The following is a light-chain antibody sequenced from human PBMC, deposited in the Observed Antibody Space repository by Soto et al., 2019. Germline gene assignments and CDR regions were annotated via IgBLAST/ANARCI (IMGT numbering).Light chain of an antibody. V-gene: IGKV3-15*01. CDR2: DTS. J-gene: IGKJ1*01. CDR3: LHYNKRPRWT. Sequence: EIVMTQSPDMLSVSPGERATLSCRVSQSISSNLAWYQQKPGQAPRLLIYDTSTRATSIPARFSGSGSRTEFTLTISGLQSEDFAVYYCLHYNKRPRWTFGQGTKVDIK. CDR1: QSISSN.